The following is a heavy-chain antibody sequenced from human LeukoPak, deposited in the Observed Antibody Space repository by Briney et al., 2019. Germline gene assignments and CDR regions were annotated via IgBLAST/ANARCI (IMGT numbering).Heavy chain of an antibody. Sequence: GESLKTFRKGSGNSFTGYWNGWVPPIPGKGLEVVGIIYPGDCDTRYGPSFQGQVTISADKSISTAYLQWSSLKASDTAMYYCARHSTRIPLYYFDYWGQGTLVTVSS. D-gene: IGHD2/OR15-2a*01. CDR3: ARHSTRIPLYYFDY. J-gene: IGHJ4*02. V-gene: IGHV5-51*01. CDR2: IYPGDCDT. CDR1: GNSFTGYW.